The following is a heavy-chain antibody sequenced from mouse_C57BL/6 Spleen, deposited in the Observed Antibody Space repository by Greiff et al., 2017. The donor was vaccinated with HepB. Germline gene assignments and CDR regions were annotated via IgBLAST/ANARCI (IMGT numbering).Heavy chain of an antibody. Sequence: VQLQQSGAELARPGASVKMSCKASGYTFTSYTMHWVKQRPGQGLEWIGYINPSSGYTKYNQKFKDKATLTADKSSSTAYMQLSSLPSEDSAVYSGTRMAAQAYYFDDWGPGTTLTVSS. J-gene: IGHJ2*01. CDR1: GYTFTSYT. V-gene: IGHV1-4*01. CDR3: TRMAAQAYYFDD. CDR2: INPSSGYT. D-gene: IGHD3-2*02.